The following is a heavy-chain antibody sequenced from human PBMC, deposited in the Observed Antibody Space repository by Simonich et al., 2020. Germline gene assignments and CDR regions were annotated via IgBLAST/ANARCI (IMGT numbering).Heavy chain of an antibody. CDR3: ARRPRLTNFADAFDI. CDR1: GGSISSSSYY. Sequence: QLQLQESGPGLVKPSETLSLTCTVSGGSISSSSYYWGWIRQPPGKGLEWIGSIYYRGSTYYNPSLKSRVAISVDTSKNQFSLKLSSVTAADTAVYYCARRPRLTNFADAFDIWGQGTMVTVSS. D-gene: IGHD4-4*01. CDR2: IYYRGST. J-gene: IGHJ3*02. V-gene: IGHV4-39*01.